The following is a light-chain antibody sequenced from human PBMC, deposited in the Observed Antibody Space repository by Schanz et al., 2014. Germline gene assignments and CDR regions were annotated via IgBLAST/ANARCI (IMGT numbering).Light chain of an antibody. Sequence: QSALTQPRSVSGSPGQSVTISCAGTSSDVGGHNYVSWYQQHPGKALKLIIYDVSVRPSGVPDRFSGSKSVNTASLTISGLQAEDEADYYCCSYAGSNNLVFGGGTKLTVL. CDR3: CSYAGSNNLV. CDR2: DVS. V-gene: IGLV2-11*01. J-gene: IGLJ2*01. CDR1: SSDVGGHNY.